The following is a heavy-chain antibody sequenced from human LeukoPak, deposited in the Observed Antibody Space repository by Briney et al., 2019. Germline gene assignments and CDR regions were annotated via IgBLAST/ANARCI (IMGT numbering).Heavy chain of an antibody. CDR1: GITLSNYG. D-gene: IGHD3-22*01. CDR2: ISGSGGGT. J-gene: IGHJ4*02. V-gene: IGHV3-23*01. CDR3: AKRGVVIRVILVGFHKEAYYFDS. Sequence: GGSLRLSCAVSGITLSNYGMSWVRQAPGKGLEWVAGISGSGGGTYYADSVKGRFTISRDNPKNTLYLQINSLRAEDTAVYFCAKRGVVIRVILVGFHKEAYYFDSWGQGALVTVSS.